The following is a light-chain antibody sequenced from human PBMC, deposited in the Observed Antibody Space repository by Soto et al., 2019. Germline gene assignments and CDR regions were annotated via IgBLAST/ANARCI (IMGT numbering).Light chain of an antibody. V-gene: IGLV2-23*01. J-gene: IGLJ2*01. CDR3: CSYAGSSTLV. Sequence: QSVLTQPASVSGSPGQSITFSCTGTSSDVGTYNLVSWYQQHPGNAPKLVIYEGNRRPSGVSNRFSASKSGNTASLTISGLQAEDEAGYFCCSYAGSSTLVFGGGTKLTVL. CDR2: EGN. CDR1: SSDVGTYNL.